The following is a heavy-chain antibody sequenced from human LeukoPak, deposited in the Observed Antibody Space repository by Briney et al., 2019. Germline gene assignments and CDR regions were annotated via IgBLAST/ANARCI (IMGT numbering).Heavy chain of an antibody. D-gene: IGHD6-13*01. V-gene: IGHV3-33*01. CDR2: IRFDESHR. J-gene: IGHJ4*02. CDR1: GFTFSSYG. Sequence: PGGSLRLSCAVSGFTFSSYGMHWVRQAPGKGLEWVAVIRFDESHRYYADSVKGRFTISRDNSKNTLFLQMNSLRAEDTALYYCARWDIPTADIDYWGQGTLVTVSS. CDR3: ARWDIPTADIDY.